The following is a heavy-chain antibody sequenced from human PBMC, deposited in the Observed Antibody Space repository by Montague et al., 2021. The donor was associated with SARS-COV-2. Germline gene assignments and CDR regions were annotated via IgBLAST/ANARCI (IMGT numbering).Heavy chain of an antibody. CDR1: GVVVLRRRS. CDR3: ARERRYCSGGSCYSGWFDP. Sequence: SETLSLTCTVSGVVVLRRRSEEHTSELQSLAQVVCRLLLERRSTYYNPSLKSRVTISVDTSKNQFSLKLSSVTAADTAVYYCARERRYCSGGSCYSGWFDPWGQGTLVTVSS. V-gene: IGHV4-39*07. J-gene: IGHJ5*02. D-gene: IGHD2-15*01. CDR2: LLERRST.